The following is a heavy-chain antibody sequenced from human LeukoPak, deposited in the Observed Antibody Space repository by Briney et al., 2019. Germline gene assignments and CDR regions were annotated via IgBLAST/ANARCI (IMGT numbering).Heavy chain of an antibody. CDR3: ARRVAGSGYRDY. Sequence: SETLSLTCTVSGGSISSSSYYWGCIRQPPGKGLEWIGNIYYSGSTNYNPSLLSRVTISVDTSKNQFSLKLSSVTAADTAEYYCARRVAGSGYRDYWGQGTLVTVSS. D-gene: IGHD3-22*01. J-gene: IGHJ4*02. CDR2: IYYSGST. CDR1: GGSISSSSYY. V-gene: IGHV4-39*01.